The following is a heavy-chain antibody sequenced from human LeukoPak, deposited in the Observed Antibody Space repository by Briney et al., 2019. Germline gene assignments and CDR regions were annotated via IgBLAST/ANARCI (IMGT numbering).Heavy chain of an antibody. Sequence: ASVKVSCKASGGTFSSYAISWVRQAPGQGLEWMGGIIPIFGTANYAQKFQGRVTITVDESTSTAYMELSSLRSEDTAVYYCATQGSGSYSSGGYFDLWGRGTLVTASS. CDR1: GGTFSSYA. D-gene: IGHD1-26*01. J-gene: IGHJ2*01. CDR3: ATQGSGSYSSGGYFDL. CDR2: IIPIFGTA. V-gene: IGHV1-69*13.